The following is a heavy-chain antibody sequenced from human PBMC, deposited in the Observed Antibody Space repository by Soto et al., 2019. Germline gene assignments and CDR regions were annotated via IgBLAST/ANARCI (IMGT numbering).Heavy chain of an antibody. CDR3: AREVGGYEYYFDY. CDR1: GFTVSSNY. CDR2: IYSGGST. J-gene: IGHJ4*02. D-gene: IGHD5-12*01. Sequence: EVQLVESGGGLVQPGGSLRLSCAASGFTVSSNYMSWVRQAPGKGLEWVSVIYSGGSTYYADSVKGRFTISRDNSKNTLYLQMNGLRAEDTAVYYCAREVGGYEYYFDYWGQGTLVTVSS. V-gene: IGHV3-66*01.